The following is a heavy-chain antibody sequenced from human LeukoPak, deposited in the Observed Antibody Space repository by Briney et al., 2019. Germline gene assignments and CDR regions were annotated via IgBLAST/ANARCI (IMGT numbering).Heavy chain of an antibody. CDR1: GFTFSSYA. J-gene: IGHJ4*02. CDR3: AKDFPPNIVVVPSYYFDY. D-gene: IGHD2-2*01. CDR2: ISGSGGST. Sequence: GGSLRLSCAASGFTFSSYAMSWVHQAPGKGLEWVSAISGSGGSTYYADSVKGRFTISRDNSKNTLYLQMNSLRAEDTAVYYCAKDFPPNIVVVPSYYFDYWGQGTLVTVSS. V-gene: IGHV3-23*01.